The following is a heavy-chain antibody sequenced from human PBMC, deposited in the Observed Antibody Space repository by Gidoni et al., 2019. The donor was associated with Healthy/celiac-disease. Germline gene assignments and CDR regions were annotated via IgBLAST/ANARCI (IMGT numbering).Heavy chain of an antibody. J-gene: IGHJ4*02. CDR3: ARDLPDYYDSSGQGY. Sequence: EVQLVESGGGLVQPGGSLRLSCAASGFPFRSYWMSWVRQAPGKGLEWVANIKQDGSEKYYVDSVKGRFTISRDNAKNSLYLQMNSLRAEDTAVYYCARDLPDYYDSSGQGYWGQGTLVTVSS. CDR1: GFPFRSYW. V-gene: IGHV3-7*01. D-gene: IGHD3-22*01. CDR2: IKQDGSEK.